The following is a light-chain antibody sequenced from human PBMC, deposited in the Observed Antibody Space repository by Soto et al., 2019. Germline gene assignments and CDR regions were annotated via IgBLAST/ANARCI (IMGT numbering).Light chain of an antibody. J-gene: IGKJ2*01. Sequence: DIQMTQSHSTLSASVGDRVIITCRDSQRISSWWAWYQQKPGKAPKLLIYKAYTLQSGVPSRFSGSGSGTSFNLSISRVQPDDFGTYHCQQYTSYSYTFGQGPKLEIK. CDR2: KAY. CDR3: QQYTSYSYT. CDR1: QRISSW. V-gene: IGKV1-5*03.